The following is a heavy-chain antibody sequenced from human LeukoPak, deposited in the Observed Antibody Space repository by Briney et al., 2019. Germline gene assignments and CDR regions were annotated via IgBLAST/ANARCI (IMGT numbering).Heavy chain of an antibody. Sequence: PGGSLRLSCAASGFTFDDYGMHWVRQAPGKGLEWVAFIRYDGTNKFSADSVKGRFTISRDNSKNTMYLQMNSLRAEDTAVYYCAKDPTIHYGLGTYYNRGGGLYWGQGTLVTVPS. CDR3: AKDPTIHYGLGTYYNRGGGLY. CDR1: GFTFDDYG. J-gene: IGHJ4*02. CDR2: IRYDGTNK. D-gene: IGHD3-10*01. V-gene: IGHV3-30*02.